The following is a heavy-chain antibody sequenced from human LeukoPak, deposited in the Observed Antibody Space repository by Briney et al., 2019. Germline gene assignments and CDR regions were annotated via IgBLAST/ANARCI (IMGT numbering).Heavy chain of an antibody. CDR3: ASRHCSGGGCYFAGADPFDY. CDR2: IYKGGNT. CDR1: GFTFSSTY. V-gene: IGHV3-53*01. J-gene: IGHJ4*02. D-gene: IGHD2-15*01. Sequence: GGSLRLSCAASGFTFSSTYVSWVRQAPGKGLEWVSVIYKGGNTYYIDSVKGRFTISRGTSKNTLYLQMNGLRAEDTAVYYCASRHCSGGGCYFAGADPFDYWGQGTLVTVSS.